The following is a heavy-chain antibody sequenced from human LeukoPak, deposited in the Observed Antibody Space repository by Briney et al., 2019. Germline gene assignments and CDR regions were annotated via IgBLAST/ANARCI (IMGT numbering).Heavy chain of an antibody. V-gene: IGHV3-53*01. CDR1: GFTVSNSY. J-gene: IGHJ4*02. CDR2: IYSGGST. Sequence: QAGGSLRLSCAASGFTVSNSYMSWVRQAPGKGLEWVSVIYSGGSTYYADSVKGRFTISRDNSKNTLYLQMNSLRAEDTAVYYCARIYVWGSYSPYYFDYWGQGILVTVSS. D-gene: IGHD3-16*01. CDR3: ARIYVWGSYSPYYFDY.